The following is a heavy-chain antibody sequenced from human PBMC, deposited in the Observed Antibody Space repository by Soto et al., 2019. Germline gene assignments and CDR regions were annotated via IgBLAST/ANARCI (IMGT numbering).Heavy chain of an antibody. CDR1: GFTVSSNY. V-gene: IGHV3-66*01. CDR3: AREIIMVRGVPHDAFDI. Sequence: EVQLVESGGGLVQPGGSLRLSCAASGFTVSSNYMSWVRQAPGKGLEWVSVIYSGGSTYYADSVKGRFTISRDNSKNTLYLQMNSLRAEDTAVYYCAREIIMVRGVPHDAFDIWGQGTMVTVSS. J-gene: IGHJ3*02. CDR2: IYSGGST. D-gene: IGHD3-10*01.